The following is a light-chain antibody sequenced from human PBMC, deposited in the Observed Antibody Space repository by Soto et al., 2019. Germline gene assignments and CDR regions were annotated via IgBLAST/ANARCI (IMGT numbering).Light chain of an antibody. CDR3: QQHNSYST. CDR1: QSISSW. Sequence: DIQMTQSPSTLSASVGDRVTITCRASQSISSWLAWYQQKPGKAPKLLIYKAASLESWVPSRFSGSGFGTEFTLTISMLQPEDISTYYCQQHNSYSTFGQGTKVEIK. V-gene: IGKV1-5*03. J-gene: IGKJ1*01. CDR2: KAA.